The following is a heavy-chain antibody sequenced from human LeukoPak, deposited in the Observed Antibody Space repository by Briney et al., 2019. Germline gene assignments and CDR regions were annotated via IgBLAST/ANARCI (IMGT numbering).Heavy chain of an antibody. CDR1: GYTFTSYD. J-gene: IGHJ5*02. CDR2: MNPNSGNT. CDR3: ARDKAAAGNENWFDP. V-gene: IGHV1-8*01. Sequence: GASVKVSCKASGYTFTSYDINWVRQATGQGLEWMGWMNPNSGNTGYAQKFQGRVTMTRNTSISTAYMELSSLRAEDTAVYYCARDKAAAGNENWFDPWGQGTLVTVSS. D-gene: IGHD6-13*01.